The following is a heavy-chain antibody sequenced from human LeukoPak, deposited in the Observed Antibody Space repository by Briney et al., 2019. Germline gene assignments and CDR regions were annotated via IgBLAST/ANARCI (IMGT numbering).Heavy chain of an antibody. CDR2: INNSGGNT. D-gene: IGHD1-26*01. J-gene: IGHJ4*02. Sequence: GGSLRLSCAASGFTVSSNYGMNWVRQAPGKGLECVSVINNSGGNTYYADSVKGRFTISRDNSKNTLYLQMNSLRAEDAAVYYCAKDVGSKFDYWGQGTLVTVSS. CDR1: GFTVSSNYG. V-gene: IGHV3-NL1*01. CDR3: AKDVGSKFDY.